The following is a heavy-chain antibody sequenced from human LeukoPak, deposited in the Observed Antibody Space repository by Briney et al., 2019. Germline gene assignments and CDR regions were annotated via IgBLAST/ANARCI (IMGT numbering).Heavy chain of an antibody. CDR2: IKSDGITI. V-gene: IGHV3-74*01. J-gene: IGHJ4*02. D-gene: IGHD1-20*01. CDR1: GFTFSNYM. Sequence: HPGGSLRLSCAASGFTFSNYMMHWVRQAPGKGLVWVSRIKSDGITITYAGSVKGRFTISRDNAKNTLYLQMNSLRAEDTAVYYCLRDLNWSLDQWGQGTLVTVSS. CDR3: LRDLNWSLDQ.